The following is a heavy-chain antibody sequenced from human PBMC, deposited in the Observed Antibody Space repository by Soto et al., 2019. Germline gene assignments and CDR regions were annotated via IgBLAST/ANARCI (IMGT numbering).Heavy chain of an antibody. CDR1: GGSISSDNAC. J-gene: IGHJ5*02. D-gene: IGHD3-3*01. V-gene: IGHV4-39*01. CDR3: ARQRVTIFGVVIIKDNWFAP. Sequence: SETLSLTCSVSGGSISSDNACWAWIRQPPGKGLEWIGGGSDSGTTYYNPSLKSRVTISVDTSKKQFSLKLTSVTAADTAVYYCARQRVTIFGVVIIKDNWFAPWGQGTLVTVSS. CDR2: GSDSGTT.